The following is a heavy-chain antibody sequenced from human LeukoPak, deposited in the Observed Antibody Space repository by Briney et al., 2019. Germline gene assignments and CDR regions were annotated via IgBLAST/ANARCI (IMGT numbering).Heavy chain of an antibody. CDR2: IYYSGST. CDR3: ARIHGSGSPWYPIDY. V-gene: IGHV4-59*01. CDR1: GGSISSYY. Sequence: SEALSLTCTVSGGSISSYYWSWIRQPPGKGLEWIGYIYYSGSTNYNPSLKGRVTISVDTSKNQFSLKLSSVTAADTAVYYCARIHGSGSPWYPIDYWGQGTLVTVSS. J-gene: IGHJ4*02. D-gene: IGHD3-10*01.